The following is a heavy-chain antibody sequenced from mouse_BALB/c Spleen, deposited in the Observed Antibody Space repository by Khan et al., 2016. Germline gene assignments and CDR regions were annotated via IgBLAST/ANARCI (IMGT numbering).Heavy chain of an antibody. CDR2: IYPGNGNT. CDR3: ARTGTGAWFAY. J-gene: IGHJ3*01. D-gene: IGHD4-1*01. CDR1: GYTFTSYY. V-gene: IGHV1S56*01. Sequence: QVQLKQSGPELVKPGASVRISCKASGYTFTSYYIHWVKQRPGQGLEWIGWIYPGNGNTKYNEKFKGRATLTADKSSTTAYMQLSSLTSEDSAVYCGARTGTGAWFAYWGQGTLVTVSA.